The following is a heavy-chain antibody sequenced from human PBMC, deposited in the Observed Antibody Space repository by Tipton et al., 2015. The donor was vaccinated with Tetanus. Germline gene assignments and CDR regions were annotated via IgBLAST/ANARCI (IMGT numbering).Heavy chain of an antibody. CDR1: GGSFSGYY. J-gene: IGHJ5*02. CDR3: AREIKGDDCSSTSCYSWFDP. Sequence: TLSLTCAVYGGSFSGYYWSWIRQPPGKGLEWIGEINHSGSTSYNPSLKSRVTISVDTSKNQFSLKLSSVTAADTAVYYCAREIKGDDCSSTSCYSWFDPWGQGTLVTVSS. D-gene: IGHD2-2*01. CDR2: INHSGST. V-gene: IGHV4-34*01.